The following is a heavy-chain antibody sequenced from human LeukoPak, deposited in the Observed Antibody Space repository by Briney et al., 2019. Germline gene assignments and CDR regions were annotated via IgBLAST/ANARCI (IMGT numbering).Heavy chain of an antibody. D-gene: IGHD3-22*01. CDR3: AKVRSPSIVVDGLFDY. V-gene: IGHV3-30*18. CDR2: ISYDGVNK. J-gene: IGHJ4*02. CDR1: GFTFSSYG. Sequence: RGSRRLSCAASGFTFSSYGMHWVSQAPGKEREWVAVISYDGVNKYYVDSVKGRFTISRDNHKTRVLLQVNSLRVEDTAVYYCAKVRSPSIVVDGLFDYWGQGTLVAVSS.